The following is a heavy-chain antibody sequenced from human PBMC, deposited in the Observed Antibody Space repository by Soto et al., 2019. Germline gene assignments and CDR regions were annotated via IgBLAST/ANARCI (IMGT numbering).Heavy chain of an antibody. CDR3: ARGSNAGLDY. Sequence: QVQVEQSGAEVNKPGASVKVSCNASGYTFRAYSMNWVRQAPGQRLEWMGWINGVNGNTEYSQTFQGRVTITRDTSASIAYMELSSLRPEDTAVYYCARGSNAGLDYWGQGTLVTVSS. D-gene: IGHD4-4*01. CDR2: INGVNGNT. J-gene: IGHJ4*02. CDR1: GYTFRAYS. V-gene: IGHV1-3*01.